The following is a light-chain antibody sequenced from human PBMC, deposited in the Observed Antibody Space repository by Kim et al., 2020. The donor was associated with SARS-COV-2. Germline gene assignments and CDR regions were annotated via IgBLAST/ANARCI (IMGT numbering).Light chain of an antibody. CDR3: QQYDSSPYT. J-gene: IGKJ2*01. Sequence: DIVLTQSPGTLSLSPGERAALTCRASHSVSSSHLAWYQQKSGQAPRLLIYDASRRATGVPDRFGGSGSRADFTLTISRLEPEDVAVYYCQQYDSSPYTFGQGTKLEIK. CDR2: DAS. V-gene: IGKV3-20*01. CDR1: HSVSSSH.